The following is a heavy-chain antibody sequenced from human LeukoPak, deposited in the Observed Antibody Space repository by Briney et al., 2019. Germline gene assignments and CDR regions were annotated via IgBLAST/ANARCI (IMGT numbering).Heavy chain of an antibody. V-gene: IGHV4-34*01. CDR3: ARHGLVRGVSFPRINWFDP. D-gene: IGHD3-10*01. Sequence: PSETLSLTCAVYGGSFSGYYWSWIRQPPGKGLEWIGEINHSGSTNYNPSLKSRVTISVDTSKNQFSLKLSSVTAADTAVYYCARHGLVRGVSFPRINWFDPWGQGTLVTVSS. CDR1: GGSFSGYY. CDR2: INHSGST. J-gene: IGHJ5*02.